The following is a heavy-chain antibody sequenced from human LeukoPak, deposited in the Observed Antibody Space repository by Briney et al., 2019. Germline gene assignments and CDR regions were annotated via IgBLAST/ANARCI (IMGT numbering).Heavy chain of an antibody. V-gene: IGHV1-18*01. Sequence: ASVKVSCKASGGTFSSYAISWVRQAPGQGLEWMGWISAYNGNTNYAQKLQGRVTMTTDTSTSTAYMELRSLRSDDTAVYYCARDPADTTIFGVVRPQEKLFFDYWGQGTLVTVSS. D-gene: IGHD3-3*01. CDR2: ISAYNGNT. CDR1: GGTFSSYA. CDR3: ARDPADTTIFGVVRPQEKLFFDY. J-gene: IGHJ4*02.